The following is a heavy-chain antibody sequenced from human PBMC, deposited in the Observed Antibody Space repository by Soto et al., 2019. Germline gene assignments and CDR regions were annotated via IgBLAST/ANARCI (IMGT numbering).Heavy chain of an antibody. CDR1: GFTFSTYN. CDR2: ISGSASTI. CDR3: VAALDV. Sequence: ELQLVESGGGLVQPGGSLRRSCAASGFTFSTYNMNWVRQAPGKGLQWVSYISGSASTIYYADSVKGRFTISRDNAKNSLFLQVDSLRDEDAAVYYCVAALDVWGQGTMVTVSS. J-gene: IGHJ3*01. V-gene: IGHV3-48*02.